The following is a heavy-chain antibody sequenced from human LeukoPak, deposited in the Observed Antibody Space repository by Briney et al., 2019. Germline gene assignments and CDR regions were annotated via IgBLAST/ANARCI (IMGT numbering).Heavy chain of an antibody. Sequence: GGSLRLSCAASGFTFSSYGMHWVRQAPGKGLEWVAVISYDGSNKYYADSVKGRFTISRDNSKNTLYLQMNSLRAEDTAVYYCAKAKLGIAARAGFDYWGQGTLVTVSS. J-gene: IGHJ4*02. CDR3: AKAKLGIAARAGFDY. CDR1: GFTFSSYG. CDR2: ISYDGSNK. D-gene: IGHD6-6*01. V-gene: IGHV3-30*18.